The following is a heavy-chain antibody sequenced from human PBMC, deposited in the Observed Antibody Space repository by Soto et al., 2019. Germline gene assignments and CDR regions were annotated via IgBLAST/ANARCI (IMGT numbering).Heavy chain of an antibody. V-gene: IGHV3-30*03. CDR2: TTYDGGSK. Sequence: QGQLVESGGGVAQPGRSLRLSCAASGFSFSSYGMEWVRLPPDKGLERVAATTYDGGSKHYVDSVKGRFTISRDNSKNKLYLQMNSLRVEERATYSCAGALENLYFYYGLNVWGKGTTVTVSS. CDR1: GFSFSSYG. CDR3: AGALENLYFYYGLNV. D-gene: IGHD1-1*01. J-gene: IGHJ6*04.